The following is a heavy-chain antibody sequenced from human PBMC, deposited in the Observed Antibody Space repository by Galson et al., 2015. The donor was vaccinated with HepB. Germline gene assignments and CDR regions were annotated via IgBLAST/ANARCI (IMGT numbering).Heavy chain of an antibody. CDR3: ARDPRGTMPGGAFDI. CDR2: INPSGGST. V-gene: IGHV1-46*01. Sequence: SVKVSCKASGYTFTSYYMHWVRQAPGQGLEWMGIINPSGGSTSYAQKFQGRVTMTRDTSTSTVYMELSSLRSEDTAVYYCARDPRGTMPGGAFDIWSQGTMVTVSS. CDR1: GYTFTSYY. J-gene: IGHJ3*02. D-gene: IGHD2-2*01.